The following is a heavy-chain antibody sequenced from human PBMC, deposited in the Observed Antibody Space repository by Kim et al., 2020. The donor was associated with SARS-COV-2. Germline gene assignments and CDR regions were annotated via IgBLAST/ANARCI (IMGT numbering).Heavy chain of an antibody. CDR1: GFTFDDYA. J-gene: IGHJ6*02. CDR2: ISWNSGSI. Sequence: GGSLRLSCAASGFTFDDYAMHWVRQAPGKGLEWVSGISWNSGSIGYADSVKGRFTISRDNAKNSLYLQMNSLRAEDTALYYCAKGEQLVPYYYYGMDVWGPGTTVTVSS. V-gene: IGHV3-9*01. CDR3: AKGEQLVPYYYYGMDV. D-gene: IGHD6-6*01.